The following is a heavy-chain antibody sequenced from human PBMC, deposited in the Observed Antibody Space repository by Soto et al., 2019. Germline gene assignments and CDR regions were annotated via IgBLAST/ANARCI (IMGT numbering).Heavy chain of an antibody. D-gene: IGHD3-22*01. J-gene: IGHJ6*03. CDR2: IYYSGST. Sequence: PSGTLSLTCTVSGGSISSYYWSWIRQPPGKGLEWIGYIYYSGSTNYNPSLKSRVTISVDTSKNQFSLKLSSVTAADTAVYYCARVVDPGESSHRYMDVWGKGTTVTVSS. CDR1: GGSISSYY. CDR3: ARVVDPGESSHRYMDV. V-gene: IGHV4-59*01.